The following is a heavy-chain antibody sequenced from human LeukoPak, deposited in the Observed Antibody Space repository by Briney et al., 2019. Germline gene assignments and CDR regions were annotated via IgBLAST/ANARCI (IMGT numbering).Heavy chain of an antibody. CDR3: ARSSSCGYSYGSCFDY. CDR1: GYTFTSYG. D-gene: IGHD5-18*01. V-gene: IGHV1-2*02. J-gene: IGHJ4*02. CDR2: INPNSGGT. Sequence: ASVKVSCKASGYTFTSYGISWVRQAPGQGLEWMGWINPNSGGTNYAQKFQGRVTMTRDTSISTAYMELSRLRSDDTAVYYCARSSSCGYSYGSCFDYWGQGTLVTVSS.